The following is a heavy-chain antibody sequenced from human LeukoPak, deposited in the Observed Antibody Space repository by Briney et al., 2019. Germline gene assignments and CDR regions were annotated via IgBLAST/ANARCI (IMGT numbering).Heavy chain of an antibody. V-gene: IGHV3-23*01. J-gene: IGHJ6*02. CDR1: GFRFTDYS. Sequence: PGGSLRLSRAASGFRFTDYSTSWVRQAPGKGLEWVAGLGRSGEYKYYADSVKGRFTISRDNSKDTVSLQMNSLRAEDSAIYFCVKDRPCETCMPMDAWGQGTTVTVSS. CDR2: LGRSGEYK. CDR3: VKDRPCETCMPMDA. D-gene: IGHD2-2*01.